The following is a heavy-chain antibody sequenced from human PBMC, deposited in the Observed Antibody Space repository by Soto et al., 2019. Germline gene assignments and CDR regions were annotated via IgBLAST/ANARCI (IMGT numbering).Heavy chain of an antibody. CDR2: INPSGGST. J-gene: IGHJ6*03. V-gene: IGHV1-46*03. CDR1: GYTFTSYY. D-gene: IGHD4-17*01. CDR3: ARAGGPTTDGKGYYYYYMDV. Sequence: VSCKASGYTFTSYYMHWVRQAPGQGLEWMGIINPSGGSTSYAQKFQGRVTMTRDTSTSTVYMELSSLRSEDTAVYYCARAGGPTTDGKGYYYYYMDVWGKGTTVTVSS.